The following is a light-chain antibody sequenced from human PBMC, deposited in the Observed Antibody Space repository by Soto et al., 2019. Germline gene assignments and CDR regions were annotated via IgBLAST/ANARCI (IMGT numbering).Light chain of an antibody. CDR1: QSVSSSY. CDR2: GPS. V-gene: IGKV3-20*01. J-gene: IGKJ4*01. Sequence: DIVLTQSPGTLSLSPGERATLSCRASQSVSSSYLAWYQQKPGQAPRLLIYGPSNRATGIPDRFSGSGSATDFTLTISRLEPEDFAAYYCQQYDTSPLTFGGGTKVDIK. CDR3: QQYDTSPLT.